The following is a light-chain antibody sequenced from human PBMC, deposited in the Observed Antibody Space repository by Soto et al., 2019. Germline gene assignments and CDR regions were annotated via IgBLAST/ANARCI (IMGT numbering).Light chain of an antibody. Sequence: EIVLTQSPGTLSLSPGERATLSCRASHSVSSSYLAWYQQKPGQTPRLLIYGASRRATGIPDRFSGSGSGTDFTLTISRLEPEDFAVYYCQQYGSSPPFTFGQGTKLEIK. CDR1: HSVSSSY. CDR3: QQYGSSPPFT. J-gene: IGKJ2*01. CDR2: GAS. V-gene: IGKV3-20*01.